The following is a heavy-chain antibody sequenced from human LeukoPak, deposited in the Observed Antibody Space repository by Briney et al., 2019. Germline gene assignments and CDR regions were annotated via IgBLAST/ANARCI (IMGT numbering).Heavy chain of an antibody. CDR3: AAQLGVVPAAKRLLDY. Sequence: PGGSLRLSCAASGFTFSSYAMSWVRQAPGKGLEWVSAISGSGGSTYYADSVKGRFTISRDNSKNTLYLQMNSLRAEDTAVYYCAAQLGVVPAAKRLLDYWGQGTLVTVSS. V-gene: IGHV3-23*01. J-gene: IGHJ4*02. CDR1: GFTFSSYA. CDR2: ISGSGGST. D-gene: IGHD2-2*01.